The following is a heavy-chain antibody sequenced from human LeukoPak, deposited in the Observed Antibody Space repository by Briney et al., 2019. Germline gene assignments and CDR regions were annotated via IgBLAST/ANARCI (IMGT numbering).Heavy chain of an antibody. V-gene: IGHV3-23*01. CDR1: GFTFNIYA. CDR3: AKTGGASYWYFDL. CDR2: ISSSGDST. Sequence: GGSLRLSCAASGFTFNIYAMSWVRQAPGKGLEWVSSISSSGDSTFNADSVKGRFTISRDNSKNTLYLQMNSLRAEDTAVYYCAKTGGASYWYFDLWGRGTLVTVSS. J-gene: IGHJ2*01. D-gene: IGHD1-14*01.